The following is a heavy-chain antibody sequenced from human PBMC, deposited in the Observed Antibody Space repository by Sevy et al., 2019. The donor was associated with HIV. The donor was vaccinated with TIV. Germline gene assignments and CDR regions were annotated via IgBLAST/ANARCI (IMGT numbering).Heavy chain of an antibody. CDR1: GFTVSSKY. J-gene: IGHJ6*02. CDR3: AGAPRYYYYGMDV. CDR2: IYSGGTT. V-gene: IGHV3-53*01. Sequence: GGSLRLSCAASGFTVSSKYMSWVRQAPGKGLEWVSVIYSGGTTYYADSVKGRFTISRDNYQNTLWLQMNSLRAEDTAVYYCAGAPRYYYYGMDVWGQGTTVTVSS.